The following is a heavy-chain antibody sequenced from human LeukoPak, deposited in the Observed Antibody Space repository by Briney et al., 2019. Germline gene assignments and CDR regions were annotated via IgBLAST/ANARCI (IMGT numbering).Heavy chain of an antibody. CDR2: INPNSGGT. CDR1: GYTFTGYY. J-gene: IGHJ4*02. D-gene: IGHD3-3*01. Sequence: GASVKVSCKASGYTFTGYYMHWVRQAPGQGLEWMGWINPNSGGTNYAQKFQGRVTMTRDTSISTAYMELSRLGSDDTAVYYCARGITIFGVVIIDFDYWGQGTLVTVSS. V-gene: IGHV1-2*02. CDR3: ARGITIFGVVIIDFDY.